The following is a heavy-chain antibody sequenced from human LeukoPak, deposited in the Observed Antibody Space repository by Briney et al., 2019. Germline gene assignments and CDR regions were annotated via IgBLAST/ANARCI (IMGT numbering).Heavy chain of an antibody. CDR3: AGHHPRNTVDF. V-gene: IGHV4-59*08. D-gene: IGHD2/OR15-2a*01. Sequence: SETLSLTCTVSGSSISSYYWSWIRQPPGKGLEWIAYISDIGSINYNPSLKSRVTISLDPSKNQFFLKLSSVTAADTAVYYCAGHHPRNTVDFWGQGTLVTVSS. J-gene: IGHJ4*02. CDR2: ISDIGSI. CDR1: GSSISSYY.